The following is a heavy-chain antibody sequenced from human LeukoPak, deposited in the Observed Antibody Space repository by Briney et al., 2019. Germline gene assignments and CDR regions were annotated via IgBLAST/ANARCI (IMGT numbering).Heavy chain of an antibody. J-gene: IGHJ2*01. CDR3: AKDRGAVAGPSGYFDL. CDR1: GFTFDDYA. Sequence: GGSLRLSCAASGFTFDDYAMHWVRQAPGKGLEWVSGISWNSGSIGYADSVKGRFTISRDNAKNSLYLQMNSLRAEDTALYYCAKDRGAVAGPSGYFDLWGRGTLVTVSS. D-gene: IGHD6-19*01. CDR2: ISWNSGSI. V-gene: IGHV3-9*01.